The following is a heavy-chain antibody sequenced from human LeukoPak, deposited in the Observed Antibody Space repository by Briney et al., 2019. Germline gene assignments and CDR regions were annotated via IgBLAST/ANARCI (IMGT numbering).Heavy chain of an antibody. J-gene: IGHJ4*02. CDR1: GFTFIGYA. CDR3: AKGLYSHGLFDF. V-gene: IGHV3-23*01. D-gene: IGHD5-18*01. CDR2: ITGSADST. Sequence: GGSLRLSCAASGFTFIGYAMSWVRQAPGKGLEWVSAITGSADSTYYADSVKGRFTVSRDNSKNTPYLQMNTLRAEDTAVYYCAKGLYSHGLFDFWGQGTLVTVSS.